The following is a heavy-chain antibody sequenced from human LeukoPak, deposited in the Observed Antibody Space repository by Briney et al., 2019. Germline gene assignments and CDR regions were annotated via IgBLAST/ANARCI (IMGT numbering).Heavy chain of an antibody. CDR3: ARDGSGIVVVVAATFTWFDP. V-gene: IGHV1-18*04. D-gene: IGHD2-15*01. J-gene: IGHJ5*02. CDR2: ISAYNGNT. Sequence: GASVKVSCKASGYTFTSYGISWVRQAPGQGLEWMGWISAYNGNTNYAQKLQGRVTMTTDTSTSTAYMELRGLRSDDTAVYYCARDGSGIVVVVAATFTWFDPWGQGTLVTVSS. CDR1: GYTFTSYG.